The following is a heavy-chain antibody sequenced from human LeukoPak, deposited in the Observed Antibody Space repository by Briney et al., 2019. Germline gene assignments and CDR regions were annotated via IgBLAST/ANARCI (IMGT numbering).Heavy chain of an antibody. CDR3: AKGDGSGSYYKSTNLDY. J-gene: IGHJ4*02. CDR1: GFTFDDYA. D-gene: IGHD3-10*01. Sequence: GGSLRLSCAASGFTFDDYAMHWVRQAPGKGLEWVSGINWNSGSIGYADSVKGRFTISRDNAKNSLYLQINSLRAEDTALYYCAKGDGSGSYYKSTNLDYWGQGTLVTVSS. V-gene: IGHV3-9*01. CDR2: INWNSGSI.